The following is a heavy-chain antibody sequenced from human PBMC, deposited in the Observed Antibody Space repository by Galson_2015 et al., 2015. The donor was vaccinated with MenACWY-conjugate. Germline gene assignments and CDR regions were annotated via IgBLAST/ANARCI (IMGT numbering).Heavy chain of an antibody. CDR2: ISGNGDST. D-gene: IGHD1-26*01. Sequence: SLRLSCAASGFPFSTYAMNWVRQAPGKRLESVSQISGNGDSTYYADSVEGRFSISRDNSKNTVYLPMNSVRAEDTAMYYCGKQGLKWELRKSAFDYRGQGTLVIVSS. J-gene: IGHJ4*02. CDR3: GKQGLKWELRKSAFDY. V-gene: IGHV3-23*01. CDR1: GFPFSTYA.